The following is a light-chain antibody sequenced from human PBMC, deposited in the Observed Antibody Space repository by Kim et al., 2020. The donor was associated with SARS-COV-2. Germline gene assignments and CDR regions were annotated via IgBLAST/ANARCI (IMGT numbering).Light chain of an antibody. Sequence: IRMTQSPSSLSASVGESVTITCRASQGIYNFLAWFQQKPGKAPTSLIYAASSLQSGVPSKFSGSGSGTVFTLTITSVQPEDSATYYCQQYNCSPRTFGQGTKVDIK. V-gene: IGKV1-16*02. CDR1: QGIYNF. CDR3: QQYNCSPRT. CDR2: AAS. J-gene: IGKJ1*01.